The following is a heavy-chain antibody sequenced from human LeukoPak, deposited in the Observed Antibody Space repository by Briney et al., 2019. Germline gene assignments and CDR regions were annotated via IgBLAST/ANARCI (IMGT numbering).Heavy chain of an antibody. V-gene: IGHV4-38-2*02. CDR1: GYSISSGYY. Sequence: PSETLSLTCTVSGYSISSGYYWGWIRQPPGKGLEWIGSIYHSGSTHYNPSLKSRVTISVDTSKNQFSLKLSSVTAADTAVYYCARGYSGYDPFDYWGQGTLVTVSS. CDR2: IYHSGST. CDR3: ARGYSGYDPFDY. J-gene: IGHJ4*02. D-gene: IGHD5-12*01.